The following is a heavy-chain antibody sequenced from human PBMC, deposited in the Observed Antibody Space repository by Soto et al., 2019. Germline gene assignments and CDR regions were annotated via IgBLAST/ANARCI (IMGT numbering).Heavy chain of an antibody. CDR3: ARLSGSYNDRYFDY. CDR2: VYYNGNT. J-gene: IGHJ4*02. Sequence: SETLSLTCTVSGGSISSSSYYWGWIRQPPGKGLEWIGNVYYNGNTYSNPSLKSRLTISVDTSNNQFSLKVKSVTAADTAVYYCARLSGSYNDRYFDYWGQGTLVTVSS. D-gene: IGHD1-26*01. CDR1: GGSISSSSYY. V-gene: IGHV4-39*01.